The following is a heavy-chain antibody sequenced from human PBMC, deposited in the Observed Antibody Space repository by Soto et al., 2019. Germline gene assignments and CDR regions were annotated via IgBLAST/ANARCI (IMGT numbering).Heavy chain of an antibody. V-gene: IGHV1-3*01. D-gene: IGHD2-15*01. CDR2: INAGNGNT. CDR3: ARDGRFLGYCSGGSCSDGYGMDV. Sequence: ASVKVSCKASGYTFTSYAMHWVRQAPGQRLEWMGWINAGNGNTKYSQKFQGRVTITRDTSASTAYMELSSLRSEDTAVYYCARDGRFLGYCSGGSCSDGYGMDVWGQGTTVTVSS. J-gene: IGHJ6*02. CDR1: GYTFTSYA.